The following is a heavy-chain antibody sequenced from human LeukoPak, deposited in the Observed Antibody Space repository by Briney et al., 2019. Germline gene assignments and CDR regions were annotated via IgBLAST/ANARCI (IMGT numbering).Heavy chain of an antibody. J-gene: IGHJ4*02. D-gene: IGHD1/OR15-1a*01. CDR1: GLTFRNYA. V-gene: IGHV3-23*01. CDR2: ISGSGGGT. Sequence: GGSLRLSCAASGLTFRNYAMNWVRQAPGKGLEWVSSISGSGGGTFYADSVKGRFTISRDNSKKTVYLQMQSLRVEDTAVYYCVKSNNLGGDYWGQGTLVTVSS. CDR3: VKSNNLGGDY.